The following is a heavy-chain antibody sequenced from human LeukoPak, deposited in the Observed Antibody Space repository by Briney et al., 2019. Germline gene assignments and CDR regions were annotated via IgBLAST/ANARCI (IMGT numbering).Heavy chain of an antibody. D-gene: IGHD2-15*01. CDR2: ISYDGGNK. CDR3: ARGRAARGFDY. V-gene: IGHV3-30-3*01. Sequence: GTSLRLSCAASGFTFGNFAMHWVRQAPGKGLEWVALISYDGGNKYFADSIKGRFTISRDNAKNSLYLQMNSLRAEDTAVYYCARGRAARGFDYWGQGTLVTVSS. CDR1: GFTFGNFA. J-gene: IGHJ4*02.